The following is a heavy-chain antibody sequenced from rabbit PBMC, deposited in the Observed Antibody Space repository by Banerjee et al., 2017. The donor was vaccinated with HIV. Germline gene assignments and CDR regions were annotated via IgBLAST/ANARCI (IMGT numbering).Heavy chain of an antibody. D-gene: IGHD2-1*01. CDR3: VRYGGDEGCYFDL. Sequence: QEQLVESGGGLVQPGGSLKLSCKASGFDFSSYGVSWVRQAPGKGLEWIGYIDPIFGSTYYASWVNGRFTISSHNAQNTLYLQLNSLTAADTATYFCVRYGGDEGCYFDLWGQGTLVTVS. J-gene: IGHJ4*01. CDR2: IDPIFGST. CDR1: GFDFSSYG. V-gene: IGHV1S47*01.